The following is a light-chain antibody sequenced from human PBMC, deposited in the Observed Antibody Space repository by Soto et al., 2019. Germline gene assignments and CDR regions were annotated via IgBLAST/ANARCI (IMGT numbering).Light chain of an antibody. CDR2: GAS. J-gene: IGKJ1*01. CDR1: QSVSNNY. Sequence: EILLTQSPCTLALSPGERATLSCRASQSVSNNYLAWYQQKPGQAPSLLIYGASNRATGIPDRFSGSGSGTDFTLTISRLEPEDFAVYYCQQYGSSVTFGQGTKVDIK. V-gene: IGKV3-20*01. CDR3: QQYGSSVT.